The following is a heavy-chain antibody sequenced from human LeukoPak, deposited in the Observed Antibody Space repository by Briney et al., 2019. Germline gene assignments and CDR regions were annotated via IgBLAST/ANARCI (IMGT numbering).Heavy chain of an antibody. CDR2: VGASGGSA. D-gene: IGHD6-13*01. CDR3: AKVTIASAGTFDC. Sequence: PGGSLRLSCAASGFSFSTYAMTWVRQDPGKGLEWVSAVGASGGSAYYADSVKGRFTISRDNSRDTLYLQMNSLRAEDTALYYCAKVTIASAGTFDCWGQGTLVTVSS. V-gene: IGHV3-23*01. J-gene: IGHJ4*02. CDR1: GFSFSTYA.